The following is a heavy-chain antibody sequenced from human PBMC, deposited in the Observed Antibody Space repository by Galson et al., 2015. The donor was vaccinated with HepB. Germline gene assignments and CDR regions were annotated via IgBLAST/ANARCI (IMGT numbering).Heavy chain of an antibody. J-gene: IGHJ4*02. CDR1: GFTVSSKY. V-gene: IGHV3-66*01. CDR3: AMNIVVVPAATDC. D-gene: IGHD2-2*01. CDR2: SYRSGST. Sequence: SLRLSCAASGFTVSSKYMSWVRQAPGKGLEWVSLSYRSGSTYYAASVKGRFTISRDNSKNTLYLQMNSLRAEDTAVYYCAMNIVVVPAATDCWGQGTLVTVSS.